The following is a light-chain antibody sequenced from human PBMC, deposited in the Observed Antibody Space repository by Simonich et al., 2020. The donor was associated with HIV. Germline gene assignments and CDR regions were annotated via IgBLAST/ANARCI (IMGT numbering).Light chain of an antibody. J-gene: IGKJ1*01. V-gene: IGKV1-8*01. CDR3: QQYNTYLRT. CDR1: QGISSY. Sequence: AIRLTQSPSSLSASTGDRVTITCRASQGISSYLAWYQQKPGKAPKLLIYKASSLESGVPTRVSGSGSGTEFTLTISSLQPDDFATYYCQQYNTYLRTFGQGTKVEIK. CDR2: KAS.